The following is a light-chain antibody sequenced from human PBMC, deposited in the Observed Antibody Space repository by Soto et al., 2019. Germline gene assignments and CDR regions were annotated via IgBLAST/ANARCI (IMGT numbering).Light chain of an antibody. J-gene: IGLJ2*01. CDR3: SSITSSSPLV. CDR1: SSDVGGYNY. V-gene: IGLV2-14*01. CDR2: DVT. Sequence: QSALTQPASVSGSPGQSITISCTGTSSDVGGYNYVSWYQQHPGIAPKLLIYDVTNRPSGVSNRFSGSKSGNTASLTISGLQAEEEADYYCSSITSSSPLVFGGGPKLTVL.